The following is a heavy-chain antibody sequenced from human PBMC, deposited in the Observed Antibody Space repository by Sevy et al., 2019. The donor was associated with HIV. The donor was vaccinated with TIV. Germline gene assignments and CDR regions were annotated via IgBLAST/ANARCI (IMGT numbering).Heavy chain of an antibody. Sequence: ASVKVSCKASGYTFTSYGISWVRQAPGQGLEWMGWISGYNGNTNYAQKLQGRVTMTTDTSTSTAYMELRSLRSDDTAVYYCARDQSSGWYRTYYFDDWGQGTLVTVSS. CDR2: ISGYNGNT. J-gene: IGHJ4*02. D-gene: IGHD6-19*01. V-gene: IGHV1-18*01. CDR3: ARDQSSGWYRTYYFDD. CDR1: GYTFTSYG.